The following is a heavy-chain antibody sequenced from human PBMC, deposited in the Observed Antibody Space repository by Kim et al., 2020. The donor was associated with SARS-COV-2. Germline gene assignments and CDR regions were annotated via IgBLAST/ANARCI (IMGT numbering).Heavy chain of an antibody. D-gene: IGHD4-4*01. CDR3: AKDPGKLTAVDY. Sequence: TYYIDSVKGRFTISRDNSKNTLYLHMNSLRAEDTALYYCAKDPGKLTAVDYWGQGTLVTVSS. V-gene: IGHV3-23*01. J-gene: IGHJ4*02. CDR2: T.